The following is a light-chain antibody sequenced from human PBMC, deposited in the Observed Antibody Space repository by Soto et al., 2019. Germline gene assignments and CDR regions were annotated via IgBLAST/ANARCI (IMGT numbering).Light chain of an antibody. Sequence: DIPMTQSPSTLSASVGDRVTITCRASQSISTWLAWYQQKPGKAPTLLIYHASSLPSGVPSRFSGSRSGTEFTLTISSLQPDDFATYHCQQYHTFPRTFRQGTKVEIK. CDR3: QQYHTFPRT. CDR1: QSISTW. V-gene: IGKV1-5*01. J-gene: IGKJ1*01. CDR2: HAS.